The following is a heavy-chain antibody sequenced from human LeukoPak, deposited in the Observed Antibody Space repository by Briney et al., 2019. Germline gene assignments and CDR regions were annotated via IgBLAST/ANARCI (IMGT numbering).Heavy chain of an antibody. Sequence: ASVKVSCKASGYTFTGYYMHWVRQAPGQGLEWMGWINPNSGGTNYAQKFQGRVTMTRDTSVSTAYIELSRLRSDDTAVYYCARQRLRFLAYGMDVWGQGTTVTVSS. D-gene: IGHD3-3*01. J-gene: IGHJ6*02. CDR1: GYTFTGYY. CDR3: ARQRLRFLAYGMDV. V-gene: IGHV1-2*02. CDR2: INPNSGGT.